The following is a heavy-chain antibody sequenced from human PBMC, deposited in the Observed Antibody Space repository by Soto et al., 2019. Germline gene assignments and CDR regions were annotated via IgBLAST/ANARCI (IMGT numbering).Heavy chain of an antibody. Sequence: QVHLVQSGAEVKKPGASVKVSCKASGYTFTNYDINWVRQAPGQGLEWMGWISTYTGNPNHAQKLQGRVTMTTDTSTSKAYMGLRSLRSDDPAVYYCARGYYYGSGRPTPGGMDVWGRETTVTVSS. CDR2: ISTYTGNP. D-gene: IGHD3-10*01. J-gene: IGHJ6*02. CDR3: ARGYYYGSGRPTPGGMDV. V-gene: IGHV1-18*01. CDR1: GYTFTNYD.